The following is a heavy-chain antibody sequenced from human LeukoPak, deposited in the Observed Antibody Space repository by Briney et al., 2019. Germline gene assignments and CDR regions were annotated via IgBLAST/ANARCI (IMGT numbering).Heavy chain of an antibody. CDR1: GGSISSYY. J-gene: IGHJ3*02. V-gene: IGHV4-4*07. CDR3: ARDTPYSSSPYAFDI. D-gene: IGHD6-6*01. Sequence: SETLSLTCTVSGGSISSYYWSWIRQPAGKGLEWIGRIYTSGSTNYSPSLKSRVTMSVDTSKNQFSLKLSSVTAADTAVYYCARDTPYSSSPYAFDIWGQGTMVTVSS. CDR2: IYTSGST.